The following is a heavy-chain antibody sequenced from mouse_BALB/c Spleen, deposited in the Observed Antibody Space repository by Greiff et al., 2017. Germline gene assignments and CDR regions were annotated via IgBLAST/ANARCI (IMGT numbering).Heavy chain of an antibody. D-gene: IGHD2-10*02. CDR3: ARKEGYGNYFAY. CDR1: GFSLTSYG. Sequence: QVHVKQSGPGLVQPSQSLSITCTVSGFSLTSYGVHWVRQSPGKGLEWLGVIWSGGSTDYNAAFISRLSISKDNSKSQVFFKMNSLQANDTAIYYCARKEGYGNYFAYWGQGTLVTVSA. CDR2: IWSGGST. V-gene: IGHV2-2*02. J-gene: IGHJ3*01.